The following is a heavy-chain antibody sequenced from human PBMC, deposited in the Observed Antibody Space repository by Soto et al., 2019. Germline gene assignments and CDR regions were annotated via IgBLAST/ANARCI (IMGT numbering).Heavy chain of an antibody. D-gene: IGHD2-2*01. V-gene: IGHV3-33*01. Sequence: PGGSLRLSCAASGFTFSSYGMHWVRQAPGKGLEWVAVIWYDGSNKYYADSVKGRFTISRDNSKNTLYLQMSSLRAEDTAVYYCARDLTDIVVVLAAINYYYGMDVWGQGTTVTVSS. CDR3: ARDLTDIVVVLAAINYYYGMDV. CDR1: GFTFSSYG. CDR2: IWYDGSNK. J-gene: IGHJ6*02.